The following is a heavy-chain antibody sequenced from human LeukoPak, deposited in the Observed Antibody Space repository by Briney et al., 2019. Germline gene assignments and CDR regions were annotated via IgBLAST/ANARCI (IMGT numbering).Heavy chain of an antibody. CDR2: IYSGGST. J-gene: IGHJ4*02. CDR1: GFTVSSNY. CDR3: ARDRGKYDSWYYFDY. Sequence: GGSLRLSCAASGFTVSSNYMSWVRQAPGKGLEWVSVIYSGGSTYYADSVKGRFTISRDNSKNTQYLQMNSLRAEDTAVYYCARDRGKYDSWYYFDYWGQGTLVTVSS. D-gene: IGHD3-22*01. V-gene: IGHV3-66*01.